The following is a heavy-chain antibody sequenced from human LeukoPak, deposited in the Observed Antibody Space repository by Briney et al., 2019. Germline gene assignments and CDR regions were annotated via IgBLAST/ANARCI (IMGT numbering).Heavy chain of an antibody. CDR3: ARDLRGLDAFDI. V-gene: IGHV3-21*01. J-gene: IGHJ3*02. Sequence: GGSLRLSCAASGFTFSIYSMNWVRQAPGKGLEWVSCISSSNSHIYYSDSVKGRFTISRDNAKNSLYLQMNSLTAEDTAVYFCARDLRGLDAFDIWGQGTMVTVSS. CDR2: ISSSNSHI. CDR1: GFTFSIYS.